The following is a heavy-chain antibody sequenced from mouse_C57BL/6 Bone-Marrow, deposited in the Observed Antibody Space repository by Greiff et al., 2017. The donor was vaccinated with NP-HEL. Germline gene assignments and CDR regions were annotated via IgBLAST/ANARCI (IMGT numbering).Heavy chain of an antibody. CDR1: GYTFTSYW. Sequence: EVQLQQSGTVLARPGASVKMSCKTSGYTFTSYWMHWVKQRPGQGLEWIGAIYPGNSDTSYNQKFKGKAKLTAVTSASTAYMELSSLTNEDSAVYYCTRENYGYDEGRGAMDYWGQGTSVTVSS. CDR2: IYPGNSDT. J-gene: IGHJ4*01. D-gene: IGHD2-2*01. CDR3: TRENYGYDEGRGAMDY. V-gene: IGHV1-5*01.